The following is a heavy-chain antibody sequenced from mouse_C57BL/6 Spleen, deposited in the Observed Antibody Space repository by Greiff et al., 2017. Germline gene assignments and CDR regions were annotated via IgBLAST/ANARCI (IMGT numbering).Heavy chain of an antibody. D-gene: IGHD2-4*01. CDR2: IYPGSGST. V-gene: IGHV1-55*01. Sequence: QVHVKQSVAELVRPGASVKLSCTASGFNIKNTYMHWVKQRPGQGLEWIGDIYPGSGSTNYNEKFKSKATLTVDPSSSTAYMQLSSLTSEDSAVYYCARWDYDGGFAYWGQGTLVTVSA. J-gene: IGHJ3*01. CDR1: GFNIKNTY. CDR3: ARWDYDGGFAY.